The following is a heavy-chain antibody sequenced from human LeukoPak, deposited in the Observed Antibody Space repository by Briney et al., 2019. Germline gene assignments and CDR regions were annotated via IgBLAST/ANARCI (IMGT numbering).Heavy chain of an antibody. V-gene: IGHV3-53*01. CDR3: ARDPPVCSTSCLDY. CDR1: GFTISTNY. CDR2: IHSGGST. Sequence: PGGSLRLSCAASGFTISTNYMSWVRQAPGKGLEWVSVIHSGGSTYYADSVKGRFTISRDNSKNTLYLYMNSLRVEDTAVYYCARDPPVCSTSCLDYWGQGTLVTVSS. D-gene: IGHD2-2*01. J-gene: IGHJ4*02.